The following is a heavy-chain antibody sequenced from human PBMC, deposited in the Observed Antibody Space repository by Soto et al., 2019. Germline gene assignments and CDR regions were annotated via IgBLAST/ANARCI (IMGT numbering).Heavy chain of an antibody. J-gene: IGHJ5*02. CDR1: GFTIGGYS. CDR2: INHSGST. D-gene: IGHD3-9*01. CDR3: ARGRGWGYFDWRKNWFDP. Sequence: GSLRLSCEASGFTIGGYSMNWVRQAPGKGLEWIGEINHSGSTNYNPSLKSRVTISVDTSKNQFSLKLSSVTAADTAVYYCARGRGWGYFDWRKNWFDPWGQGTLVTVSS. V-gene: IGHV4-34*01.